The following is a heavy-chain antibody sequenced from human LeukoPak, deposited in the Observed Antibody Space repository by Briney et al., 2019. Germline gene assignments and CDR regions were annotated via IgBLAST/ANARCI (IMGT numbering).Heavy chain of an antibody. CDR3: ARDYPMYDYYDSSGYYIVGWFDP. V-gene: IGHV1-69*05. CDR1: GGTFSSYA. D-gene: IGHD3-22*01. Sequence: ASVKVSCKASGGTFSSYAISWVRQAPGQGLEWMGGIIPIFGTANYAQKFQGRVTITTDESTSTAYMELSSLRSEDTAVYYCARDYPMYDYYDSSGYYIVGWFDPWGQGTLVTVPS. J-gene: IGHJ5*02. CDR2: IIPIFGTA.